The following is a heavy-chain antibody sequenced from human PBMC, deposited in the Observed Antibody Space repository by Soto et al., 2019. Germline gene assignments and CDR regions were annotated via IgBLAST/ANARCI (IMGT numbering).Heavy chain of an antibody. J-gene: IGHJ4*02. CDR1: GFTFSSYW. Sequence: PGGSLRLSCVASGFTFSSYWMHWLRQAPGRELVWVSEIDTDGNSRNYADSVKGRFTISRDNAKNTLYLQMNSLTAEDTAVYFCASLSAPVGFWGRGTLVTVSS. D-gene: IGHD2-2*01. V-gene: IGHV3-74*01. CDR3: ASLSAPVGF. CDR2: IDTDGNSR.